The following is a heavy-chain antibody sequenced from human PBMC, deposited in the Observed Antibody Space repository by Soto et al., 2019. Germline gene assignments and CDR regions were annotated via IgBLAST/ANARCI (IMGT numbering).Heavy chain of an antibody. D-gene: IGHD3-22*01. J-gene: IGHJ4*02. V-gene: IGHV1-69*06. CDR2: IIPIFGTA. CDR1: GGTFSSYA. Sequence: RASVKVSCKASGGTFSSYAISWVRQAPGQGLEWMGGIIPIFGTANYAQKFQGRVTITADKSTSTAYMELSSLRSEDTAVYYCAVLRGVYYYDSSGYYSYFDYWGQGTLVTVPQ. CDR3: AVLRGVYYYDSSGYYSYFDY.